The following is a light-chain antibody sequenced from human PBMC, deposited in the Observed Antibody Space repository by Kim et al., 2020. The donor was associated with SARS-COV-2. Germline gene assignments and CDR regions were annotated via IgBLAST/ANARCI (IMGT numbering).Light chain of an antibody. CDR1: QGISNS. V-gene: IGKV1-NL1*01. CDR3: QQSYGTPWT. CDR2: AAS. J-gene: IGKJ1*01. Sequence: ASVGEPVTSPCQASQGISNSLAWYQKKPGQAPKLLLFAASKLQSGVPSRFSGGGSGTAYTLTITRLQPEDFATFYCQQSYGTPWTFGQGTKVDIK.